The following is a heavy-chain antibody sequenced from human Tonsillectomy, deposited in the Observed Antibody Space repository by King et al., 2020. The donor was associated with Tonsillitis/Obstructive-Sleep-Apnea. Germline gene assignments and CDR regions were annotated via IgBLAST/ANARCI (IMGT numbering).Heavy chain of an antibody. D-gene: IGHD3-22*01. V-gene: IGHV3-53*01. CDR1: GFTVSSNY. CDR3: ARVEYYYDSSSSFDY. Sequence: VQLVVSGGGLIQPGGSLRLSCAASGFTVSSNYMSWVRQAPGKGLEWVSVIYSGGITYYADSVKGRFTISRDNSKNTLYLQMNSLRAEDTAVYYCARVEYYYDSSSSFDYWGQGTLVTVSS. CDR2: IYSGGIT. J-gene: IGHJ4*02.